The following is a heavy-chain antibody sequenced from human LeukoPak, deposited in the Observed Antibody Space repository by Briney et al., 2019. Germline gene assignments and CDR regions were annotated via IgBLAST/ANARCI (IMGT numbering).Heavy chain of an antibody. J-gene: IGHJ4*02. Sequence: ASVKVSCKASGGTFSRYTISSVRDAPGQRLEWIGRIIAIFGTANYAQKFQGRVTITADESTSTAYMELSSLRAEDTAVYYCARVDGGYSYGFDYWGQGTLVTVSS. CDR2: IIAIFGTA. CDR1: GGTFSRYT. CDR3: ARVDGGYSYGFDY. V-gene: IGHV1-69*13. D-gene: IGHD5-18*01.